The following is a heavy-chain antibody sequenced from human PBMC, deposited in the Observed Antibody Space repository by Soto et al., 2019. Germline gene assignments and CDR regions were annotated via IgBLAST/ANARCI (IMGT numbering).Heavy chain of an antibody. CDR1: GFTFSNYE. Sequence: EVQLLESGGGLVQPGGSLRLFCAASGFTFSNYEMTWVRQAAGKGLEWVTGISRSGGDTYYADSVKGRFTISRDNSRNTLFLQMNSLRAEDTAVYYCAKWRRGSYEFDNRGQGILVTV. D-gene: IGHD3-16*01. CDR2: ISRSGGDT. CDR3: AKWRRGSYEFDN. J-gene: IGHJ4*02. V-gene: IGHV3-23*01.